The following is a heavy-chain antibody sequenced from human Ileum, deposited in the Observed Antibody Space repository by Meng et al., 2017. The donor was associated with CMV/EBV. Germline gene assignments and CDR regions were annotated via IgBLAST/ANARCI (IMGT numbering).Heavy chain of an antibody. J-gene: IGHJ4*02. Sequence: QMQLPESGPVLVRSSGNLSLTCVVSGGSLIGTNGWNWVRQPPGGGLEWIGEIFHSGASNYNPSLKSQATISIDNSKNQFSLRLTSVTVADTAVYFCADPPAGLWGQGVLVTVSS. V-gene: IGHV4-4*02. D-gene: IGHD3-16*01. CDR1: GGSLIGTNG. CDR3: ADPPAGL. CDR2: IFHSGAS.